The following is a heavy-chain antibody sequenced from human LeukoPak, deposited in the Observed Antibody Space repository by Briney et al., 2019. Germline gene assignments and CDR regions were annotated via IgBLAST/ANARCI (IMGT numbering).Heavy chain of an antibody. D-gene: IGHD3-9*01. CDR1: GYTFTSYY. V-gene: IGHV1-46*01. Sequence: ASVKVSCKASGYTFTSYYMHWVRQAPGQGLEWMGIINPSGGSTSSAQKFQGRVTMTRDTSASTVYMELSSVRSEDTAVYYCASGDILTGYSHAFDIWGQGTMVTVSS. CDR3: ASGDILTGYSHAFDI. CDR2: INPSGGST. J-gene: IGHJ3*02.